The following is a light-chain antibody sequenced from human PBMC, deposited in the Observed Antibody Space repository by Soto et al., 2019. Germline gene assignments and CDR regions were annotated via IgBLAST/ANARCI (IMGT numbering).Light chain of an antibody. Sequence: EIVLTQSPGTLYLSPGERATLSCRASQSVTSTYLAWYQQKPGQGPRLLIYGASNRATGIPDRFTGSGYGTDFTLTISRLEPEDFAVYYCQQYGGSPLTFGGGTKLEIK. J-gene: IGKJ4*01. CDR1: QSVTSTY. CDR2: GAS. V-gene: IGKV3-20*01. CDR3: QQYGGSPLT.